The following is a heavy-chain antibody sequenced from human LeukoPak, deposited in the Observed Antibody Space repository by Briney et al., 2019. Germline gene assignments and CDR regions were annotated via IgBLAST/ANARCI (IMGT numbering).Heavy chain of an antibody. CDR1: GYTFTSYG. CDR3: ARGVPAAIFDY. CDR2: ISAYNGNT. Sequence: ASVKVSCKASGYTFTSYGISWVRQAPGQGLEWMGRISAYNGNTNYAQKLQGRVTMTTDTSTSTAYMELSRLRSDDTAVYYCARGVPAAIFDYWGQGTLATVSS. D-gene: IGHD2-2*01. V-gene: IGHV1-18*01. J-gene: IGHJ4*02.